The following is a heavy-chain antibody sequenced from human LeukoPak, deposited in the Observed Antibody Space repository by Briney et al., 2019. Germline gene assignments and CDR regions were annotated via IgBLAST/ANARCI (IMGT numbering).Heavy chain of an antibody. CDR1: GFTFSNAW. CDR2: ISSSSSYI. D-gene: IGHD3-3*01. CDR3: ARERIYYDFWSGYPSPLDY. Sequence: PGGSLRLSCAASGFTFSNAWMSWVRQAPGKGLEWVSSISSSSSYIYYADSVKGRFTVSRDNAKNSLYLQMNSLRAEDTAVYYCARERIYYDFWSGYPSPLDYWGQGTLVTVSS. J-gene: IGHJ4*02. V-gene: IGHV3-21*01.